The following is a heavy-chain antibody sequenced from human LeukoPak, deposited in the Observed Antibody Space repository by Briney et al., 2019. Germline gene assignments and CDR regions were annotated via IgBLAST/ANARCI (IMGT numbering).Heavy chain of an antibody. Sequence: SETLSLTCAVYGGSFSGYYWGWIRQPPGKGLEWIGSIYYSGSTYYNPSLKSRVTISVDTSKNQFSLKLSSVTAADTAVYYCARQGAYCSSTSCYEPFDYWGQGTLVTVSS. CDR2: IYYSGST. CDR1: GGSFSGYY. D-gene: IGHD2-2*01. CDR3: ARQGAYCSSTSCYEPFDY. J-gene: IGHJ4*02. V-gene: IGHV4-39*01.